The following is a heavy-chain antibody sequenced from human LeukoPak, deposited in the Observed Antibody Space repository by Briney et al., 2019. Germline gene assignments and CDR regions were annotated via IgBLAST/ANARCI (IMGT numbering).Heavy chain of an antibody. CDR3: ARGADGVSSNSRGWFDP. CDR1: GFTFNRYN. J-gene: IGHJ5*02. Sequence: PGGSLRLSCAASGFTFNRYNMNWVRRAPGKGLEWVSSISTSSSYIYYVDSVRGRFTISRDNAKNSLYLQMNSLRAEDTAVYSCARGADGVSSNSRGWFDPWGQGTLVTVSS. D-gene: IGHD2-15*01. CDR2: ISTSSSYI. V-gene: IGHV3-21*01.